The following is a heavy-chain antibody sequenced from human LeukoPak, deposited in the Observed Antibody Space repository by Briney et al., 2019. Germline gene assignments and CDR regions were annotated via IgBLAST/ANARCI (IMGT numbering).Heavy chain of an antibody. V-gene: IGHV4-59*08. J-gene: IGHJ4*02. CDR3: ARHTPGGDPLRFLSP. CDR2: IYYSGST. D-gene: IGHD3-3*01. CDR1: GGSISSYY. Sequence: SETLSLTCIVSGGSISSYYWSWIRQPPGKGLEWIGYIYYSGSTNYNPSLKSRVTISVDTSKNQFSLKLTSVTAADTAVYYCARHTPGGDPLRFLSPWGQGTLVTVSS.